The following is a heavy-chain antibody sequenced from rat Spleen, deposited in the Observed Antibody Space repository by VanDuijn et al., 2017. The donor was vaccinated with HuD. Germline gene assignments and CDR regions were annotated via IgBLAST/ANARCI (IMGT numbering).Heavy chain of an antibody. CDR3: ATLTGR. D-gene: IGHD5-1*01. CDR1: GFTFSDYY. V-gene: IGHV5-29*01. CDR2: ISYDGRTT. J-gene: IGHJ2*01. Sequence: EVQLVESGGGLVQPGRSLKLSCAASGFTFSDYYMAWVRQAPTKGLEWVATISYDGRTTYYRDSVKGRFTISRDNPKSTLSLQMDSLRSEDTATYYCATLTGRWGQGVMVTVSS.